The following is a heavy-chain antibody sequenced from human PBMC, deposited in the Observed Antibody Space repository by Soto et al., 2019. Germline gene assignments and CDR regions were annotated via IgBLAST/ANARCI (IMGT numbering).Heavy chain of an antibody. J-gene: IGHJ4*02. V-gene: IGHV1-69*01. CDR2: IIPVFGTI. Sequence: QVQLVQSGAEVKQPGSSVKVSCKASGFTFTSYGITWVRQAPGQGLEWLGGIIPVFGTINNAQKFQGRVRITADETTATAYMELTSLTSEDTAVYFCARDPRIYCTSASCHSYFDYWGQGTLVTVSS. D-gene: IGHD2-2*01. CDR1: GFTFTSYG. CDR3: ARDPRIYCTSASCHSYFDY.